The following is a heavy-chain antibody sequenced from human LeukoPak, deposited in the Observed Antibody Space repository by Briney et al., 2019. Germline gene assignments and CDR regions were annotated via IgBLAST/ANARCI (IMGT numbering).Heavy chain of an antibody. J-gene: IGHJ4*02. CDR2: INDDGSAT. CDR1: GFTFSNYW. Sequence: GGSLTLSCAASGFTFSNYWMHWVRQVPGKGLVWVSRINDDGSATFYADSVKGRFTISRDNAKNSLYLQMNSLRAEDTAVYYCARDEGYYGDYRNWGQGTLVTVSS. D-gene: IGHD4-17*01. CDR3: ARDEGYYGDYRN. V-gene: IGHV3-74*01.